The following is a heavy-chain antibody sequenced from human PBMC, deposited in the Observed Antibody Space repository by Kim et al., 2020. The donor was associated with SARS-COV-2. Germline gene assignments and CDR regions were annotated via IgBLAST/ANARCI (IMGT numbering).Heavy chain of an antibody. D-gene: IGHD1-1*01. CDR1: GLTFSTTY. CDR2: ISRSGSAI. J-gene: IGHJ4*02. V-gene: IGHV3-48*02. CDR3: ARDRTAFDY. Sequence: GGSLRLSCAVSGLTFSTTYMHWVRQAPGKGLEWIAYISRSGSAIVYADSVKGRSTISRDEAKNSICLQMNSLRDEDTAVYYCARDRTAFDYWGQGTLVTVSS.